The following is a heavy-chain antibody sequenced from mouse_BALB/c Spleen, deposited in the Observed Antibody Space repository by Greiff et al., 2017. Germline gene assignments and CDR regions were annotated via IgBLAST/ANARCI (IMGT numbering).Heavy chain of an antibody. Sequence: QVQLKESGAELVKPGASVKLSCKASGYTFTSYYMYWVKQRPGQGLEWIGEINPSNGGTNFNEKFKSKATLTVDKSSSTAYMQLSSLTSEDSAVYYCTRSSTTVGPFAYWGQGTLVTVSA. V-gene: IGHV1S81*02. J-gene: IGHJ3*01. CDR2: INPSNGGT. D-gene: IGHD1-1*01. CDR3: TRSSTTVGPFAY. CDR1: GYTFTSYY.